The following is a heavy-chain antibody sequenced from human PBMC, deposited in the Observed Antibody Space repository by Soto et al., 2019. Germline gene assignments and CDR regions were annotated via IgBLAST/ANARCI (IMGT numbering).Heavy chain of an antibody. J-gene: IGHJ3*02. CDR3: ARKLRGQLDAFDN. V-gene: IGHV1-69*01. CDR2: IIPIFGTA. CDR1: GGTFSSYA. Sequence: QVQLVQSGAEVKKPGSSVKVSCKASGGTFSSYAISWVRQAPGQGLEWMGGIIPIFGTANYAQKFQGRVTITAEESTSTAYMELSNLRSEDPAVYYCARKLRGQLDAFDNWGQGTMVTVSS. D-gene: IGHD1-26*01.